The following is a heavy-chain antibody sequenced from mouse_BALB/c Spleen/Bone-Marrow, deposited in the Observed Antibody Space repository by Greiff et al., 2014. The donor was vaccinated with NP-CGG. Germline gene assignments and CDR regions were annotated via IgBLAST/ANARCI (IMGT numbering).Heavy chain of an antibody. CDR2: ISIYSGNT. Sequence: QVQLKQSGPELVRPGGSVKISCKGSGYTFPDYPMPWGKQSHAKSLEWIGVISIYSGNTNYNQNFKGKAKMTVDKSSSTVYMELARLTSEDSAIYHCARGFLGYFDYWGQGTTLTVSS. J-gene: IGHJ2*01. V-gene: IGHV1S137*01. CDR1: GYTFPDYP. CDR3: ARGFLGYFDY.